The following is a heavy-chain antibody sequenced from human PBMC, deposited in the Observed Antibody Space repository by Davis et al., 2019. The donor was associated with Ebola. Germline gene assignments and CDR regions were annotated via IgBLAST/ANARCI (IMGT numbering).Heavy chain of an antibody. J-gene: IGHJ4*02. CDR3: EKGSITMTVVVYFDL. D-gene: IGHD3-22*01. Sequence: GESLKISCAASGFTFSSYGMHWVRQAPGKGLVWVSRINSDGSSTSYAASVKGRFIISRDNSKNTLDLQMSSLRIEDAAVYYCEKGSITMTVVVYFDLWGQGTLVTVSS. CDR1: GFTFSSYG. CDR2: INSDGSST. V-gene: IGHV3-74*01.